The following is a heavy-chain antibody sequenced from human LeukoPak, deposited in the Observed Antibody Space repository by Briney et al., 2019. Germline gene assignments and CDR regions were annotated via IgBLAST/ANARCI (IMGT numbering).Heavy chain of an antibody. CDR2: INHSGST. CDR1: GGSFSGYY. CDR3: ASLSAAADTCDY. Sequence: KPSETLSLTCAVYGGSFSGYYWSWIRQPPGKGLEWIGEINHSGSTNYNPSLKSRVTISVDTSKNQFSLKLSSVTAADTAVYYCASLSAAADTCDYWGQGTLVTVSS. V-gene: IGHV4-34*01. D-gene: IGHD6-13*01. J-gene: IGHJ4*02.